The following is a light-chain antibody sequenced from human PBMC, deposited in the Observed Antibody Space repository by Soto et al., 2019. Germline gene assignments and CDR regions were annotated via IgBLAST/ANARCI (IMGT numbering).Light chain of an antibody. V-gene: IGKV1-9*01. CDR1: QGISSY. CDR2: GAS. CDR3: QHRVT. J-gene: IGKJ2*01. Sequence: DIQLTQSPSFLSASVGDRVTITCRASQGISSYLARYQQKPGKAPKLLIYGASTVQSGVPSRFSGSGSGTEFTLTISSLQPEDFATYYCQHRVTFGQGTKLEIK.